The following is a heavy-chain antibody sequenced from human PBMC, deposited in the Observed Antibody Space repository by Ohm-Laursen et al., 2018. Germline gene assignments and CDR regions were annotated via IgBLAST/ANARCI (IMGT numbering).Heavy chain of an antibody. CDR3: ARCKQPRDYYGMDV. V-gene: IGHV3-21*04. CDR1: GFSFSSYA. CDR2: ISGSGINT. D-gene: IGHD6-13*01. J-gene: IGHJ6*02. Sequence: SLRLSCAASGFSFSSYAMNWVRQAPGKGLEWVSTISGSGINTYYADSVKGRFTISRDNAKNSLYLQMNSLRAEDTAVYYCARCKQPRDYYGMDVWGQGTTVTVSS.